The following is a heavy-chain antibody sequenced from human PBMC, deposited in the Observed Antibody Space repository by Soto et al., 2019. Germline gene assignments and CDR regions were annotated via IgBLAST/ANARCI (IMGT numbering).Heavy chain of an antibody. CDR2: INSDGSVS. J-gene: IGHJ6*03. D-gene: IGHD2-15*01. CDR3: ARGDCVGGTCYSLAGSFYYYMDV. Sequence: EVQLVESGGGLVQPGGSLRLSCAASGFTFSNYWMYWVRQAPGKGPGWVSRINSDGSVSSYADSVKGRLTISRDNVKNTLYLQMDSLRAEDTAVYYCARGDCVGGTCYSLAGSFYYYMDVWGKGTTVTVFS. V-gene: IGHV3-74*02. CDR1: GFTFSNYW.